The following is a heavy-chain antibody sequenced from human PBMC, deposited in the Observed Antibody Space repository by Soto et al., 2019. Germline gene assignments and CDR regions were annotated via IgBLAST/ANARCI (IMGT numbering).Heavy chain of an antibody. Sequence: SETLSLTCTGSCGSISSRSYYWGWIRQPPGKGLEWIGSIYYSGSTYYNPSLKSRVTISVDTSKNQFSLKLSSVTAADTAVYYCARQLSDYYDSSGYHLLDAFDIWGQGTMVTVSS. V-gene: IGHV4-39*01. CDR2: IYYSGST. CDR3: ARQLSDYYDSSGYHLLDAFDI. J-gene: IGHJ3*02. D-gene: IGHD3-22*01. CDR1: CGSISSRSYY.